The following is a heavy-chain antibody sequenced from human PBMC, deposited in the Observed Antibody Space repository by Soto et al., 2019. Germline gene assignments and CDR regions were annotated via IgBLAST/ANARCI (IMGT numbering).Heavy chain of an antibody. Sequence: QVVLGQSGGEVKKPGASVKVSCKASGYTFSGYSITWVRQAPGQGLEWMGRISGYNGNTNYARTLRGRLTLTTDTSTSTADMDLRSLTSDDPAVYYCARDVFCGGAPACPDMDVWGQGTTVTVSS. D-gene: IGHD2-21*01. J-gene: IGHJ6*02. V-gene: IGHV1-18*04. CDR3: ARDVFCGGAPACPDMDV. CDR2: ISGYNGNT. CDR1: GYTFSGYS.